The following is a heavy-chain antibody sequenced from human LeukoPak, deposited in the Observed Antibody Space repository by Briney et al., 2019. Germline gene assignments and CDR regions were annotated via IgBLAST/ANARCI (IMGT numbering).Heavy chain of an antibody. CDR3: TRDRGIMLTFGGVIAKGAHY. CDR2: IHDSGST. D-gene: IGHD3-16*02. V-gene: IGHV4-30-4*07. Sequence: SETLSLTCAISDDSISSGGYSWSWIRQPPGKGLEWIGYIHDSGSTFYNPSLKSRVTISVDTSKNQFSLKLNSVTAADTALYYCTRDRGIMLTFGGVIAKGAHYWGQGTLVTVSS. J-gene: IGHJ4*02. CDR1: DDSISSGGYS.